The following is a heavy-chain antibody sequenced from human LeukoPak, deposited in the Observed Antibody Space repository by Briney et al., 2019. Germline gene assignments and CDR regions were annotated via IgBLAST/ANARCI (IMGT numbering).Heavy chain of an antibody. J-gene: IGHJ4*02. D-gene: IGHD7-27*01. V-gene: IGHV3-23*01. CDR2: ISGSGGST. CDR3: AKDLSVTGDWDFDY. CDR1: GFTFSSYA. Sequence: GGSLRLSCAASGFTFSSYAMSWVRQAPGKGLEWVSAISGSGGSTYYADSVKGRFTISRDNSKNTPYLQMNSLRAEDTAVYYCAKDLSVTGDWDFDYWGQGTLVTVSS.